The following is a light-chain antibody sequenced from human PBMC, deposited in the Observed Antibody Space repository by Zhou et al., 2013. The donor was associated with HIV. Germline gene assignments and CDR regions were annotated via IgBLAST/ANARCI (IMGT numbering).Light chain of an antibody. CDR1: QAISNY. V-gene: IGKV1-27*01. Sequence: DIQMTQSPSSLSASVGDRITITCRATQAISNYLAWYQQKPGKVPKLLIYAASTLQSGVPSRFSGSGSGTDFTLTISSLQPEDVATYYCQKYSSAPFTFGPGTKVDI. CDR2: AAS. CDR3: QKYSSAPFT. J-gene: IGKJ3*01.